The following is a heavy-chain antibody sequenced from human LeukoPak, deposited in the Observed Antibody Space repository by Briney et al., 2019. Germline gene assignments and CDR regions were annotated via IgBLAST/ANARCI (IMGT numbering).Heavy chain of an antibody. Sequence: GGSLRLSCAASGFTFSSYEMSWVRQAPGKGLEWVSYISGSGSTIYYADSVQGRFTISRDNAKNSLYLQMNSLRAEDTAVYYCARERTPSGSFNYYYNYMDVWGKGTTVTVSS. CDR2: ISGSGSTI. D-gene: IGHD3-10*01. V-gene: IGHV3-48*03. CDR1: GFTFSSYE. J-gene: IGHJ6*03. CDR3: ARERTPSGSFNYYYNYMDV.